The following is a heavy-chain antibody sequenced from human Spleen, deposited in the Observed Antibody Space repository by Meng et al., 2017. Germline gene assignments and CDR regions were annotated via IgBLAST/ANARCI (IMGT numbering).Heavy chain of an antibody. CDR2: ISSSS. CDR3: ARGRVVVTAAPSDY. D-gene: IGHD2-15*01. V-gene: IGHV3-21*01. Sequence: EVQLVEHGGRLVQPGGSLRLSCVASGFTFSSYSMTWVRQAPGKGLEWVSSISSSSNYADSIMGRFTISRDNAKNSLYLQMNSLRGEDTAVYYCARGRVVVTAAPSDYWGQGTLVTVSS. J-gene: IGHJ4*02. CDR1: GFTFSSYS.